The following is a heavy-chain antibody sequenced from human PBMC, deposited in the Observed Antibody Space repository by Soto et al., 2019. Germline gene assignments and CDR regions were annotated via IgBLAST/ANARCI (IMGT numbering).Heavy chain of an antibody. Sequence: GGSLRLSCSASGFNVADSFVGWVRQAPGKGLQFVSVIHESGYTYYDDSVEGRFTISRHNSENTVFLRMSSLRGDDTAVYYCAKAISGYNAPLDHWGQGT. CDR3: AKAISGYNAPLDH. D-gene: IGHD1-20*01. CDR1: GFNVADSF. V-gene: IGHV3-53*04. J-gene: IGHJ4*02. CDR2: IHESGYT.